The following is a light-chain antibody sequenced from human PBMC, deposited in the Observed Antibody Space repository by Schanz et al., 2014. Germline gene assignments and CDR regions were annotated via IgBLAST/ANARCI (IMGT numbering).Light chain of an antibody. Sequence: EIVLTQSPATLSLSPGERATLSCRASQSVSRYLAWYQQKAGQAPRLLIYDVSNRATGIPARFSGSGSGTDFTLTISRLEPEDFAVYYCHQYINSPFTFGPGTKLDLK. CDR3: HQYINSPFT. V-gene: IGKV3-11*01. CDR1: QSVSRY. CDR2: DVS. J-gene: IGKJ3*01.